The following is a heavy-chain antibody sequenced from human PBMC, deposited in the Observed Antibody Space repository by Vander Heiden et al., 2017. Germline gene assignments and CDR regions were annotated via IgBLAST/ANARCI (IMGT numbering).Heavy chain of an antibody. Sequence: EMELLESGGGLVQPGGSLRLSCSASGFTFSSYAMSWVRQAPGKGLEWVSAITATDGRTWYSDSVRGRFTISRDNSKNTLYLQINSLRVEDTAVYYCAKDMRFPDDVFDLWGQGTMVTVSS. V-gene: IGHV3-23*01. CDR2: ITATDGRT. CDR1: GFTFSSYA. CDR3: AKDMRFPDDVFDL. J-gene: IGHJ3*01.